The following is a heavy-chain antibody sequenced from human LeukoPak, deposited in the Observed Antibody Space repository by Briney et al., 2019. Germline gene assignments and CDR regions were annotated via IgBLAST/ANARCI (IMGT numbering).Heavy chain of an antibody. D-gene: IGHD1-26*01. Sequence: GGYLRLSCAASGFTFEKYAMSWVRQAPGKGLEWVSLISGSTGNTYYADSVQGRFTISRDNSKNTLFLQLNILRAEDTAVYYCAKVLAGAGTRPLGYWGQGTLVTVSS. CDR3: AKVLAGAGTRPLGY. CDR2: ISGSTGNT. J-gene: IGHJ4*02. CDR1: GFTFEKYA. V-gene: IGHV3-23*01.